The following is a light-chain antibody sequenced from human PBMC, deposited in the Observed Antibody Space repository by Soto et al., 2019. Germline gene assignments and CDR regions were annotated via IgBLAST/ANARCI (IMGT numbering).Light chain of an antibody. CDR1: QSISSW. Sequence: DIQMTQSPSTLSASVGDRVTITCRASQSISSWLAWYQQKPGKAPKLLIYDASSLESGVPSRFSGSGSGTEFTLTISSLQPDECATSSCQQYNSYSGTFGQGTKLEIK. J-gene: IGKJ2*01. V-gene: IGKV1-5*01. CDR3: QQYNSYSGT. CDR2: DAS.